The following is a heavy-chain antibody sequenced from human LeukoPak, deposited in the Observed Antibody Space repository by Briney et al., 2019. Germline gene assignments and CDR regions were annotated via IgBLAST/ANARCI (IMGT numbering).Heavy chain of an antibody. CDR1: GGSISSYY. CDR3: ARQYSGYQRGDY. V-gene: IGHV4-59*08. Sequence: SETLSLTCTVSGGSISSYYWSWIRQPPGKGLEWIGYIYYSGSTNYNPSLKSRVTISVDTSKNQFSLKLSSVTAADTAVCYCARQYSGYQRGDYWGQGTLVTVSS. J-gene: IGHJ4*02. CDR2: IYYSGST. D-gene: IGHD5-12*01.